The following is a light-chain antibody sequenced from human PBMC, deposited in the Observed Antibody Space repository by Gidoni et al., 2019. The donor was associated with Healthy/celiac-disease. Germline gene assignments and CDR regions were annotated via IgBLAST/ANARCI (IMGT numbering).Light chain of an antibody. CDR2: AAS. V-gene: IGKV1-39*01. CDR1: QSISSY. Sequence: IQMTQSPSSLSASVGDRVTITCRASQSISSYLNWYQQKPGKAPKLLIHAASSLQSGVPSSFGGSGSGTDFTLTIGSLQPEDFATYYCQQGYSTPYTFGQGTKLEIK. J-gene: IGKJ2*01. CDR3: QQGYSTPYT.